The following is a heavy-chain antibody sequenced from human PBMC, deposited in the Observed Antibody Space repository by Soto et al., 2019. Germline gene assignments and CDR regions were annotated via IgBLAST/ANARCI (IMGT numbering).Heavy chain of an antibody. D-gene: IGHD3-22*01. Sequence: QVQLVQSAAEVRKPGASVKVSCKASGYTFTAYYLHWVRQAPGQGLEWMGWINPSNDNTNYAQKFRGRVTMTTDASTSTAHMELRSLKSDDTAVYYCARDTQQDSNGYYLEWFDPWGQGTLVTVSS. V-gene: IGHV1-18*04. CDR2: INPSNDNT. J-gene: IGHJ5*02. CDR3: ARDTQQDSNGYYLEWFDP. CDR1: GYTFTAYY.